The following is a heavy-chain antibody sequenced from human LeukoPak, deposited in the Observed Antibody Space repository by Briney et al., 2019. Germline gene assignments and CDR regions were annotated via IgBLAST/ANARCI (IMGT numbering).Heavy chain of an antibody. J-gene: IGHJ6*03. Sequence: GSLRLSCAASGFTLSSYEMNWVRQAPGKGLEWVSYISSSGSTIYYADSVKGRFTISRDNARNSLYLQMNSLRAEDTAVYYCARDPYSGTYGDTYYYYMDVWGKGTTVTISS. CDR3: ARDPYSGTYGDTYYYYMDV. V-gene: IGHV3-48*03. D-gene: IGHD1-26*01. CDR1: GFTLSSYE. CDR2: ISSSGSTI.